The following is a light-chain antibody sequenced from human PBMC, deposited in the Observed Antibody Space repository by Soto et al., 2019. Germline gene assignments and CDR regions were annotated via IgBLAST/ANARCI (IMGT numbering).Light chain of an antibody. CDR2: AAC. V-gene: IGKV1-39*01. Sequence: DTQMTQSPSSLSASVGDRVTITCRAGQNLGSCVNWYQQKPGIAPQLLIYAACSLQSGVPSGFSGSGSGTEFTRALGSLQPEEFEAYYCHQSYSWPPWTFGQGTKVEI. CDR3: HQSYSWPPWT. CDR1: QNLGSC. J-gene: IGKJ1*01.